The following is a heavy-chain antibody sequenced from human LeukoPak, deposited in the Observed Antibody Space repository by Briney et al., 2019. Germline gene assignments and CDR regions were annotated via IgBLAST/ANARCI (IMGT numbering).Heavy chain of an antibody. CDR3: AKGSEFYRDGYNNAYY. D-gene: IGHD5-24*01. J-gene: IGHJ4*02. V-gene: IGHV3-30*02. Sequence: GGSLRLSCAASGFTFSSYGMHLVRQAPGKGLEWVAFIRYDGSNKYYADSVKGRFTISRDNSKNTLYLQMNSLRAEDTAVYYCAKGSEFYRDGYNNAYYWGQGTLVTVSS. CDR2: IRYDGSNK. CDR1: GFTFSSYG.